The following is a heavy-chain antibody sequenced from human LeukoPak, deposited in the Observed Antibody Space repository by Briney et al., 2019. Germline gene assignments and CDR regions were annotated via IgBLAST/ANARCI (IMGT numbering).Heavy chain of an antibody. CDR2: ISAYNGHA. CDR1: GYTFTNYG. CDR3: ARVEPDYYYGSGSYSGFDY. Sequence: ASVKVSCKASGYTFTNYGVSWVRQAPGQGLEWMGWISAYNGHANYAQNLQGRVTVTTDTSTSTAYMELKSLRSDDTAVYYCARVEPDYYYGSGSYSGFDYWGQGTLVTDSS. D-gene: IGHD3-10*01. V-gene: IGHV1-18*01. J-gene: IGHJ4*02.